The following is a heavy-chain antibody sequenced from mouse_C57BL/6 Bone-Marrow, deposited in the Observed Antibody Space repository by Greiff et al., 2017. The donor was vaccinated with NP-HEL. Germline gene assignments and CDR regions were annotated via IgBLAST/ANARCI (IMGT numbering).Heavy chain of an antibody. V-gene: IGHV1-15*01. CDR1: GYTFTDYE. Sequence: VQLQQSGAELVRPGASVTLSCKASGYTFTDYEMHWVKQTPVHGLEWIGAIDPETGGTAYNQKFKGKAILTADKSSSTAYMELRSLTSEDSAVYYCTRYGSSYPYWGQGTTLTVSS. CDR2: IDPETGGT. J-gene: IGHJ2*01. CDR3: TRYGSSYPY. D-gene: IGHD1-1*01.